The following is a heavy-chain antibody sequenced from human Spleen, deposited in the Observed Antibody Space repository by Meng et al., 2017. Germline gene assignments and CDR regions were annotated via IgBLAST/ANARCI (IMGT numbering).Heavy chain of an antibody. Sequence: QVQLVQSGAEVKKPGASVKVSCKASGYTFTNYVMHLVRQAPGQRLEWMGWINADNGNTKDAQKFQGRVTITRDTSASTAYMELSSLRSEDTAVYYCARGGSYYSSSVSYWGQGTLVTVSS. V-gene: IGHV1-3*01. J-gene: IGHJ4*02. D-gene: IGHD3-10*01. CDR3: ARGGSYYSSSVSY. CDR1: GYTFTNYV. CDR2: INADNGNT.